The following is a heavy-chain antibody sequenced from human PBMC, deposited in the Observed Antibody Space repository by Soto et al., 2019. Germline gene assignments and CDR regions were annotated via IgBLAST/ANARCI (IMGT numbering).Heavy chain of an antibody. D-gene: IGHD3-10*01. CDR2: IDPRRGGT. J-gene: IGHJ4*02. CDR3: ATDDYGIVPY. Sequence: HVQLVQSGTEVKKPGASVRVSCMVSGYPFTTYYIHWVRQAPGQGLEWMGWIDPRRGGTVYEQKFQGRVIMTRDTSISTVYMDLSGLTSDDTALYYCATDDYGIVPYWGQGSVVTVSS. V-gene: IGHV1-2*02. CDR1: GYPFTTYY.